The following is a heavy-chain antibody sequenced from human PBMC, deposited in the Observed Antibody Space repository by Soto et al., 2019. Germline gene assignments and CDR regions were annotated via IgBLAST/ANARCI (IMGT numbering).Heavy chain of an antibody. D-gene: IGHD2-15*01. CDR3: AGTTSLQWCGMEV. J-gene: IGHJ6*04. V-gene: IGHV6-1*01. Sequence: QVQLQQSGPGLVRPSQTLSLTCAISGDSVSSNSAAWYWIRQSPSRGLGWLGRTYFRSRWYNDYAVSVKSRITVNPDTSMRQFSLHLNSETPEHTAVYYCAGTTSLQWCGMEVWDKGPRVTVSS. CDR1: GDSVSSNSAA. CDR2: TYFRSRWYN.